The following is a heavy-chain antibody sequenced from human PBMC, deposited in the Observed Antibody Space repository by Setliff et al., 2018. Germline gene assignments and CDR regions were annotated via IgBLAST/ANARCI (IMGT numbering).Heavy chain of an antibody. CDR3: ARGYGYSSGWYRVYFDH. CDR1: GGSFSGYY. CDR2: INHSGST. Sequence: SETLSLTCAVYGGSFSGYYWSWIRQPPGKGLEWIGEINHSGSTNYNPSLKSRVTISVDTSKNQFSLKLSSVTAADTAVYYCARGYGYSSGWYRVYFDHWGQGILVTVSS. V-gene: IGHV4-34*01. J-gene: IGHJ4*02. D-gene: IGHD6-19*01.